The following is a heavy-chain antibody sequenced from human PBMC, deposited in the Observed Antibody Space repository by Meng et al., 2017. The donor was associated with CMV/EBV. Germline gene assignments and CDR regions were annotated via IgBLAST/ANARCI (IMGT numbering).Heavy chain of an antibody. CDR2: ISSSGSYI. CDR1: GFTFSSYS. D-gene: IGHD3-3*01. V-gene: IGHV3-21*01. CDR3: ARDLYDFWSGYYTYEIIY. Sequence: ETLSLTCAASGFTFSSYSMNWVRQAPGKGLEWVSSISSSGSYIYYADSVKGRFTISGDNAKNSLYLQMNSLRAEDTAVYYCARDLYDFWSGYYTYEIIYWGQGTLVTVSS. J-gene: IGHJ4*01.